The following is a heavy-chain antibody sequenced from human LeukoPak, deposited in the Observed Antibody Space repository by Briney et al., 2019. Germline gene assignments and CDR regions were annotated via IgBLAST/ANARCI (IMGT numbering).Heavy chain of an antibody. D-gene: IGHD3-16*02. V-gene: IGHV3-23*01. CDR3: AKDRDDYVWGSYRSSIDY. J-gene: IGHJ4*02. CDR2: ISGSGGST. CDR1: GFTFSSYA. Sequence: GGSLRLSCAASGFTFSSYAMSWVRQAPGKGPEWVSAISGSGGSTYYADSVKGRFTISRDNSKNTLYLQMNSLRAEDTAVYYCAKDRDDYVWGSYRSSIDYWGQGTLVTVSS.